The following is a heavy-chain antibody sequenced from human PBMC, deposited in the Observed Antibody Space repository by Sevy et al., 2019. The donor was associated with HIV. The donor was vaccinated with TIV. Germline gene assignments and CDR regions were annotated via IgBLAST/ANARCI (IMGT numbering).Heavy chain of an antibody. CDR3: ARVVNYYDSGTYYRYYDI. CDR2: ITSNGGST. D-gene: IGHD3-22*01. Sequence: GGSLRLSCAASGFTFSSYVMHWVRQAPGKGLEYVSSITSNGGSTYYADSVKGRFTISRDNSKNTLFLQMGSLRAEDMAVYYCARVVNYYDSGTYYRYYDIWGQGTMVTVSS. V-gene: IGHV3-64*02. CDR1: GFTFSSYV. J-gene: IGHJ3*02.